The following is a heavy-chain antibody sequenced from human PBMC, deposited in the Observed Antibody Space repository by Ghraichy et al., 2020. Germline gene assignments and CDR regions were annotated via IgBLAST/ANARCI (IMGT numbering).Heavy chain of an antibody. J-gene: IGHJ5*02. Sequence: GESLNISCAASTFIVSTYYMTWVRQAPGKGLEWVSVIHSGGSTYYADSVKGRFTISRDNSKNTLYLQMNNLRAEDTAVYYCARVVVYGDLGNWFDPWGQGTRVTVSS. CDR1: TFIVSTYY. D-gene: IGHD4-17*01. V-gene: IGHV3-53*01. CDR3: ARVVVYGDLGNWFDP. CDR2: IHSGGST.